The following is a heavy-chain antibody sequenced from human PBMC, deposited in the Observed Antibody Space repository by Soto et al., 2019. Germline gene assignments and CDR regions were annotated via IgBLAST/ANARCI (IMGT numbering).Heavy chain of an antibody. Sequence: QVTLKESGPVLVKPTETLTLTCTVSGFSLSNARMSVSWIRQPPGKALEWLAHIFSNDAKSYSAPLKNRLTISKDTSKSQVVLTMTKMDPVDTATYYCARIRGWGWLGPNDYWGQGTLVTVSS. V-gene: IGHV2-26*01. D-gene: IGHD3-10*01. J-gene: IGHJ4*02. CDR1: GFSLSNARMS. CDR3: ARIRGWGWLGPNDY. CDR2: IFSNDAK.